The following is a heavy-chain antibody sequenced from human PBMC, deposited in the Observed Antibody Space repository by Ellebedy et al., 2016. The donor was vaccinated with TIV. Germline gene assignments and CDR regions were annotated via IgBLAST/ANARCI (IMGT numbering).Heavy chain of an antibody. Sequence: GESLKISXKGSGFSFTNYWMAWVRQKPGKGLECMGLIYPGDSDTKYNPSIQGQVTISADRSSTTAYLHWSSLEASDTAIYYCVRLQSGSYYEPFAYWGHGTLVTVTS. CDR3: VRLQSGSYYEPFAY. V-gene: IGHV5-51*01. J-gene: IGHJ4*01. D-gene: IGHD3-10*01. CDR1: GFSFTNYW. CDR2: IYPGDSDT.